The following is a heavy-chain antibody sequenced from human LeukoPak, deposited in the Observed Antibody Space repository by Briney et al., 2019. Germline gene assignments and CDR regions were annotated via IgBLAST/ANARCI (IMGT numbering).Heavy chain of an antibody. J-gene: IGHJ4*02. CDR2: TYYRSKWYS. Sequence: SQTLSLTFAISGARVPSNRAAWNWLRQSPSRGLNWLGRTYYRSKWYSDYAVSVRGRISLNPDTSKNQFSLQLNSVTPEDTAVYYCARYGSSWYPDSWGQGTLVTVSS. CDR1: GARVPSNRAA. V-gene: IGHV6-1*01. D-gene: IGHD6-13*01. CDR3: ARYGSSWYPDS.